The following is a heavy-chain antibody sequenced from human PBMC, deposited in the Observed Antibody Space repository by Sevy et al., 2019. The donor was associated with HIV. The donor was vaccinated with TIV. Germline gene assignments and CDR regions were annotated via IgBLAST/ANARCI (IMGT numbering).Heavy chain of an antibody. J-gene: IGHJ4*02. Sequence: GGSLRLSCAASGFTVSSNYMSWVRQAPGKGLEWVSVIYSGGSTYYADSVKGRFTISGDNSKNTLYLQMNSLRAEDTAVYYCARVLIRDYDSSGYHWGYFDYWGQGTLVTVSS. CDR3: ARVLIRDYDSSGYHWGYFDY. D-gene: IGHD3-22*01. CDR2: IYSGGST. V-gene: IGHV3-53*01. CDR1: GFTVSSNY.